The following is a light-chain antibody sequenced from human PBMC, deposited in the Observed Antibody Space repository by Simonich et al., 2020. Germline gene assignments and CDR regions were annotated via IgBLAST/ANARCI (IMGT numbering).Light chain of an antibody. CDR2: DGN. CDR3: QSYDSSNWV. J-gene: IGLJ3*02. Sequence: NFMLTQPHSVSESPGKTVTISCTRSSGRIASTYVPWYQQRPGSSPTTGIYDGNRRPSGVPDRFSGSIDSSSNSASLTISGLKTEDEADYYCQSYDSSNWVFGGGTKLTVL. V-gene: IGLV6-57*01. CDR1: SGRIASTY.